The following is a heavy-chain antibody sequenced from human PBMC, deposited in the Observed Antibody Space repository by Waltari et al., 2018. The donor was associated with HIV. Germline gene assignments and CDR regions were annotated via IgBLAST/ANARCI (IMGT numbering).Heavy chain of an antibody. CDR2: MTPNSGKT. CDR1: GYPFTSYD. J-gene: IGHJ4*02. CDR3: ARGGYTYGDDY. D-gene: IGHD5-18*01. V-gene: IGHV1-8*01. Sequence: QVLLVQSGAEVKKPGASVKVSCKASGYPFTSYDIDWVRQATGQGLEWMGLMTPNSGKTGYAQKFQCRVTMTRNTSRSTAYMELSSLGSDDTAVYYWARGGYTYGDDYWGQGTLVIVSS.